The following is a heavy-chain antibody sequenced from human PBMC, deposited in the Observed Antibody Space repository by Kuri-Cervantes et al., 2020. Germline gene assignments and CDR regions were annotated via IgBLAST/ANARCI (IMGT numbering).Heavy chain of an antibody. CDR2: ILTSGSDNT. CDR1: GFTFSSFA. Sequence: GGSLRLSCTASGFTFSSFAMSWVRQAPGKGLEWVSGILTSGSDNTCYAHSVKGRFTISRDNSKNTLYLQMNSLRAEDTSVYYCARRASSSDAFDIWGQGTMVTVSS. CDR3: ARRASSSDAFDI. J-gene: IGHJ3*02. D-gene: IGHD6-6*01. V-gene: IGHV3-23*01.